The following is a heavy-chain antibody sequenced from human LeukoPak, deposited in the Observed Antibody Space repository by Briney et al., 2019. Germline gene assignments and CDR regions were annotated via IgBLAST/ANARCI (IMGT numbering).Heavy chain of an antibody. D-gene: IGHD3-22*01. CDR2: IYSGGST. CDR3: AGDQWYYDSSGYGDY. J-gene: IGHJ4*02. V-gene: IGHV3-53*01. CDR1: GFTVSSNY. Sequence: GGSLRLSCAASGFTVSSNYMSWVRQAPGKGLEWVSVIYSGGSTYYADSVKGRFTISRDNSKNTLYLQMNSLRAEDTAVYYCAGDQWYYDSSGYGDYWGQGTLVTVSS.